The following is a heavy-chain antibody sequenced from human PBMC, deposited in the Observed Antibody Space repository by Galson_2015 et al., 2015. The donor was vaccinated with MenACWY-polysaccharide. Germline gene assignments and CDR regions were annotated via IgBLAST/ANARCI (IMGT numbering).Heavy chain of an antibody. V-gene: IGHV1-3*01. CDR2: INAGNGKT. D-gene: IGHD3-3*01. CDR1: GYTFTNYA. CDR3: ARGIWSGTSSYLFDS. J-gene: IGHJ4*02. Sequence: SVKVSCKASGYTFTNYAMQWVRQAPGQRLEWMGWINAGNGKTKYSQNFQGRLTITRDASASTAYMELSSLRSEDTAFYYCARGIWSGTSSYLFDSWGEGTLVTVSS.